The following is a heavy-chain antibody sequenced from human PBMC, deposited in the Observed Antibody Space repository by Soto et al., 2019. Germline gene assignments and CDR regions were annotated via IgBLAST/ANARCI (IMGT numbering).Heavy chain of an antibody. D-gene: IGHD3-10*01. J-gene: IGHJ3*02. CDR1: GGSISSYY. Sequence: SETLSLTCTVSGGSISSYYWSWIRQPPGKGLEWIGEIYHSGSTNYNPSLKSRVTISVDKSKNQFSLKLSSVTAADTAVYYCARTYYYGSGSYYIRAFDIWGQGTMVTVSS. CDR3: ARTYYYGSGSYYIRAFDI. V-gene: IGHV4-59*12. CDR2: IYHSGST.